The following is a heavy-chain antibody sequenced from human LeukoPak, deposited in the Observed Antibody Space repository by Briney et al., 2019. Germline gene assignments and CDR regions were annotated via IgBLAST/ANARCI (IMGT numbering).Heavy chain of an antibody. J-gene: IGHJ4*02. CDR3: ARHDTGDAFDF. D-gene: IGHD2-21*01. Sequence: GGSLRLSCAASGFNFDNAEMNWVRQAAGKGLQWIAYISNGGSTIHYADSVKGRFTISRDNAKNSLSLQMNCLRAEDTGVYYCARHDTGDAFDFWGQGARVTVSS. CDR2: ISNGGSTI. CDR1: GFNFDNAE. V-gene: IGHV3-48*03.